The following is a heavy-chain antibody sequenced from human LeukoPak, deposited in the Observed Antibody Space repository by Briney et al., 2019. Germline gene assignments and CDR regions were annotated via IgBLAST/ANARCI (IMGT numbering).Heavy chain of an antibody. CDR2: IGEDGSEK. J-gene: IGHJ6*03. Sequence: GGSLRLSCAASGFTFSSYWMTWVRQAPGKGLEWVANIGEDGSEKYYVDSVKGRFTISRDNAKNSLYLQVNSLRAEDTAVYYCARLNYHFWSGVWEGYYMDVWGKGTTVTVSS. V-gene: IGHV3-7*01. CDR3: ARLNYHFWSGVWEGYYMDV. CDR1: GFTFSSYW. D-gene: IGHD3-3*01.